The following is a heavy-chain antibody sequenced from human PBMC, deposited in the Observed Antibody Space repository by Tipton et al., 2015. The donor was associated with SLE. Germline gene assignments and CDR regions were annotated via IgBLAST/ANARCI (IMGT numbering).Heavy chain of an antibody. J-gene: IGHJ4*02. V-gene: IGHV4-34*01. CDR1: GGSFSGYY. Sequence: TLSLTCAVYGGSFSGYYWSWLRQPPGKGLEWVGEINHSGSTNYNPSLKSRVTISVDTSKNQFSLKLSSVTAADTAVYYCARAGGFLQWLTGNFDYWGQGTLVTVSS. CDR2: INHSGST. D-gene: IGHD3-3*01. CDR3: ARAGGFLQWLTGNFDY.